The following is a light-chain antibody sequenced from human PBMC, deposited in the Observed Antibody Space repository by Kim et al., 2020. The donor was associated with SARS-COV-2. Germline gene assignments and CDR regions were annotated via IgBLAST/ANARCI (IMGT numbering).Light chain of an antibody. Sequence: KAVTISCPGTRRDVGGYNYVSWYQQHPGKAPKLLNYDVSKRPSGVPDRFSGSKSGNTASLTISGLQAEDEADYYCCSYAGSYTLVFGGGTQLTVL. CDR3: CSYAGSYTLV. V-gene: IGLV2-11*01. CDR2: DVS. J-gene: IGLJ3*02. CDR1: RRDVGGYNY.